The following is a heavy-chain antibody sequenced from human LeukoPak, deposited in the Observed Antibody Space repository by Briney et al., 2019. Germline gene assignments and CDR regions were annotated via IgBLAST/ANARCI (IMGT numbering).Heavy chain of an antibody. Sequence: GESLEISCKGSGYSFTSYWIGWVRQMPGKGLEWMGIIYPGDSDTRYSPSFQGQVTISADKSISTAYLQWSSLKASDTAMYYCARLAVAGIVSDAFDIWGQGTMVTVSS. D-gene: IGHD6-19*01. V-gene: IGHV5-51*01. J-gene: IGHJ3*02. CDR2: IYPGDSDT. CDR3: ARLAVAGIVSDAFDI. CDR1: GYSFTSYW.